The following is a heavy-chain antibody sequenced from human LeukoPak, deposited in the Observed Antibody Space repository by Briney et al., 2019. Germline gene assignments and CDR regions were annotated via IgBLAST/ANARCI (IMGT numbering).Heavy chain of an antibody. D-gene: IGHD3-10*01. J-gene: IGHJ5*02. CDR2: INAGNGNT. V-gene: IGHV1-3*03. CDR1: GYTFTSYA. Sequence: LGASVKVSCKASGYTFTSYAMHWVRQAPGQRLEWMGWINAGNGNTKYSQEFQGRVTMTRDTSIDTAYMELTSLRYEDTAVYYCARDYYGSKSSSFDPWGQGTLVTVSS. CDR3: ARDYYGSKSSSFDP.